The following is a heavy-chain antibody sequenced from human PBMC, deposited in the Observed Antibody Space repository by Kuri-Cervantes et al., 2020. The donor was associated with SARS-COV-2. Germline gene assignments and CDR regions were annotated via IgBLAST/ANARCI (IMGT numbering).Heavy chain of an antibody. CDR3: AIDKGRGAFDH. CDR1: GFASSNSA. J-gene: IGHJ4*02. Sequence: GESLKISCAVSGFASSNSAMSWVRQAPGKGLEWVSSISLNGGSQYYADSVKGRFTISKDNAKTSVYLQMTSLRAEDTALYYCAIDKGRGAFDHWGQGTLVTVSS. D-gene: IGHD6-25*01. V-gene: IGHV3-23*01. CDR2: ISLNGGSQ.